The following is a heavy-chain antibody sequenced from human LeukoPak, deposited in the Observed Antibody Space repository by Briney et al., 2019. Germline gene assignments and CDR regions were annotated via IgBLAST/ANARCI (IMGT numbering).Heavy chain of an antibody. Sequence: GGSLRLSCAASGSTFSDFYMGWIRQAPGKGLKWVSYISTTSTLYYADSVKGRFTISRDNTKNSLYLQMNSLRAEDTAVYYCAKDIVVAGLFFDYWGQGTLVTVSS. CDR3: AKDIVVAGLFFDY. D-gene: IGHD2-2*01. CDR2: ISTTSTL. V-gene: IGHV3-11*01. CDR1: GSTFSDFY. J-gene: IGHJ4*02.